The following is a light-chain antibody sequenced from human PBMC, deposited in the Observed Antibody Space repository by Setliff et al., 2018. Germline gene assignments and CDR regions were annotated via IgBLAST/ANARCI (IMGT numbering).Light chain of an antibody. Sequence: QSALTQPASVSGSPGQSITISCSGTIGDVGAYDFVSWYQHHPGKAPQLIIYGVSKRPSGVSDRFSGSKSGNTASLTISGLQVEDEADYYCSSYTSNTFVFAAGTKVTVL. J-gene: IGLJ1*01. CDR2: GVS. CDR1: IGDVGAYDF. CDR3: SSYTSNTFV. V-gene: IGLV2-14*03.